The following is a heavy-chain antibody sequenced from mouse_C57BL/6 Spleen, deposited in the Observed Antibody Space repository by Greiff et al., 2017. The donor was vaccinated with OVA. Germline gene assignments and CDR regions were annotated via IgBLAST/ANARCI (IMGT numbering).Heavy chain of an antibody. D-gene: IGHD2-5*01. J-gene: IGHJ3*01. Sequence: VKLMESGPELVKPGASVKISCKASGYAFSSSWMNWVKQRPGKGLEWIGRIYPGDGDTNYNGKFKGKATLTADKSSSTAYMQLSSLTSEDSAVYFCARSGSNYSFAYWDQGTLVTVSA. V-gene: IGHV1-82*01. CDR1: GYAFSSSW. CDR2: IYPGDGDT. CDR3: ARSGSNYSFAY.